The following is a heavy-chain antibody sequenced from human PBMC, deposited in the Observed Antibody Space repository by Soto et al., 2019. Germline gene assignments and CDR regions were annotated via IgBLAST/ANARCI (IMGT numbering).Heavy chain of an antibody. Sequence: SCSLYWSQQSKRKGLEWMGIINPSGGSTSYAQKFQGRVTMTRDTSTSTVYMELSSLRSEDTAVYYCVDQSYYDSSGHLGYLPLWGHGTLVTV. J-gene: IGHJ1*01. V-gene: IGHV1-46*01. CDR3: VDQSYYDSSGHLGYLPL. D-gene: IGHD3-22*01. CDR2: INPSGGST. CDR1: SCS.